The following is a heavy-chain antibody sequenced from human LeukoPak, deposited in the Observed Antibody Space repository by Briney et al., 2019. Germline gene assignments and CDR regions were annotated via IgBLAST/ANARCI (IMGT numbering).Heavy chain of an antibody. D-gene: IGHD1-26*01. V-gene: IGHV3-11*05. CDR3: ARAVSVGATGYYFDY. CDR1: GFTFSSYA. Sequence: PGGALRLSCAASGFTFSSYAMSWIRQAPGKGLEWVSYISSSSSYTNYAHSVKGRFTISRDNTKNSLYLQMNSLRDEDTAVYYCARAVSVGATGYYFDYWGQGTLVTVSS. J-gene: IGHJ4*02. CDR2: ISSSSSYT.